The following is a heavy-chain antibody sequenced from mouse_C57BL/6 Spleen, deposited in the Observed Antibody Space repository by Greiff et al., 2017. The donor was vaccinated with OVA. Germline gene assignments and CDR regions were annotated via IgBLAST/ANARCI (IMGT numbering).Heavy chain of an antibody. CDR3: ANLYDGYVGAWFAY. J-gene: IGHJ3*01. CDR2: ISSGSSTI. CDR1: GFTFSDYG. D-gene: IGHD2-3*01. Sequence: EVMLVESGGGLVKPGGSLKLSCAASGFTFSDYGMHWVRQAPEKGLEWVAYISSGSSTIYYADTVKGRFTISRDNAKNTLFLQMTSLRSEDTAMYYCANLYDGYVGAWFAYWGQGTLVTVSA. V-gene: IGHV5-17*01.